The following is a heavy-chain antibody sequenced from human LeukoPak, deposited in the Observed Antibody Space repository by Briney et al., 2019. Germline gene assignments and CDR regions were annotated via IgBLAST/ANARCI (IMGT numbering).Heavy chain of an antibody. CDR2: IYSGGTT. V-gene: IGHV3-53*01. J-gene: IGHJ2*01. CDR1: GFSVSTKY. Sequence: GGSLRLSCAASGFSVSTKYMNWVRQAPGKGLEWVSIIYSGGTTYYGESVEGRFTISRDTSKNTVFLQMNSLRVEDTAVYYCAGLGDHYHWNLDLWGRGTLVTVSS. CDR3: AGLGDHYHWNLDL. D-gene: IGHD3-10*01.